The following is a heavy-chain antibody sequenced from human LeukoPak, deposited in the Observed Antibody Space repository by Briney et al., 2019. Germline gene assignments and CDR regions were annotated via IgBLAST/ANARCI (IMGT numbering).Heavy chain of an antibody. CDR2: IIPIFGTA. D-gene: IGHD4-17*01. J-gene: IGHJ4*02. Sequence: GASVKVSCKASGGTFSSYAISWVRQAPGQGLEWMGGIIPIFGTANYAQKFQGRVTITADESTSTAYMELSSLRSEDTAVYYCASPTSTTVTTPSFDYWGQGTLVTVSS. V-gene: IGHV1-69*13. CDR1: GGTFSSYA. CDR3: ASPTSTTVTTPSFDY.